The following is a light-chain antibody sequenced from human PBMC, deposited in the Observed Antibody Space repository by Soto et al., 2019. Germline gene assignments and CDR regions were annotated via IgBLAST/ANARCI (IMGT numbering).Light chain of an antibody. V-gene: IGKV1-39*01. J-gene: IGKJ1*01. CDR2: ATS. CDR1: QSISSY. Sequence: DIEMTQSPSTLSGSVGDRVTITCRASQSISSYLNWFQQKPGKAPKVLIYATSGLQSGVPSRFSGSGSGTDFTLTISSLQPEDFTTYYCQQSYTTPWTFGQGTKVDI. CDR3: QQSYTTPWT.